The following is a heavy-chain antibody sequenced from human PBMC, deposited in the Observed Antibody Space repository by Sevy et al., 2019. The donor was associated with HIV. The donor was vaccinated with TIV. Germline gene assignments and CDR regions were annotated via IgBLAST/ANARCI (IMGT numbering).Heavy chain of an antibody. CDR3: STDDLIAY. Sequence: GGSLRLSCTASGFDFANAWMNWVRQPPGKGLEWVGHIKSITDGGAADYAAPVKGRFTISRHDSKNTLYLHMNSLKAEDTAVYYCSTDDLIAYWGRGTLVTVSS. CDR1: GFDFANAW. J-gene: IGHJ4*02. CDR2: IKSITDGGAA. V-gene: IGHV3-15*07.